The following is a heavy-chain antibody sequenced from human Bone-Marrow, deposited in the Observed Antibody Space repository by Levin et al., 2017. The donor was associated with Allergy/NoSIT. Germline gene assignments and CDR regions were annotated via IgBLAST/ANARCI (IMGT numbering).Heavy chain of an antibody. D-gene: IGHD5-18*01. CDR3: ARGFSYDWHFDL. Sequence: KVSCKGSGYSFPAYWISWVRHMPGRGLDWMGIIYPGNSDTRYSPSFQGQVTISADKSITTAYLQWNSLKASDTAMYYCARGFSYDWHFDLWGRGTLVTVSS. J-gene: IGHJ2*01. CDR2: IYPGNSDT. V-gene: IGHV5-51*01. CDR1: GYSFPAYW.